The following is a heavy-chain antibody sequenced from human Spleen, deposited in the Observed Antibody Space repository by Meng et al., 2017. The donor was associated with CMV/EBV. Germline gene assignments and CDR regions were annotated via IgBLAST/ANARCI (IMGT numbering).Heavy chain of an antibody. Sequence: GESLKISCAASGFTFSSYGMHWVRQAPGKGLEWVAFIRYDGSNKYYADSVKGRFTISRDNSKNTLYLQMNSLRAEDTAVYYCAKDHGYYDLERVLDIWGQGTMVTVSS. CDR1: GFTFSSYG. D-gene: IGHD3-22*01. CDR2: IRYDGSNK. J-gene: IGHJ3*02. CDR3: AKDHGYYDLERVLDI. V-gene: IGHV3-30*02.